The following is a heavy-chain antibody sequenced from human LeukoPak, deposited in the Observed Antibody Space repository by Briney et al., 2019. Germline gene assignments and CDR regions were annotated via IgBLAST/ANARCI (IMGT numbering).Heavy chain of an antibody. J-gene: IGHJ3*02. D-gene: IGHD6-13*01. CDR2: ISGSGGST. V-gene: IGHV3-23*01. CDR3: AKGWLQQLDAFDI. Sequence: GGPLRLSCAASGFTFCSFAVSWVRQAPGKGLGWVSAISGSGGSTYYADSVRGRFSISRANAKITLYLQMNSLRAEDTAVYYCAKGWLQQLDAFDICGQGTMVTASS. CDR1: GFTFCSFA.